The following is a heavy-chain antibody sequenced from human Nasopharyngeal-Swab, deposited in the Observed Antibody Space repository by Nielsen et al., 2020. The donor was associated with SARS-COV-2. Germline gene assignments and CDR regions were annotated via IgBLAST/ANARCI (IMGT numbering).Heavy chain of an antibody. CDR3: ARGCGGSCSGWVPSRFDY. V-gene: IGHV3-7*01. Sequence: GESLKISCEASGFTFRTYWMSWVRQTPGKGLEWVANIYQDGSDKYYVDSVKGRFTISRDNAKNSLYLQMNSLRAEDTAVYYCARGCGGSCSGWVPSRFDYWGQGILVTVSS. D-gene: IGHD2-21*02. J-gene: IGHJ4*02. CDR2: IYQDGSDK. CDR1: GFTFRTYW.